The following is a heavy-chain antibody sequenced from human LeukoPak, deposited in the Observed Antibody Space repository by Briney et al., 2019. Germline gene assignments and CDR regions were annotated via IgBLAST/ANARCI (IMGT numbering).Heavy chain of an antibody. CDR3: ARLNYDSSGYYSRYYYYGMDV. D-gene: IGHD3-22*01. J-gene: IGHJ6*02. Sequence: SETLSLTCTVSGGSISSYYWSWIRQPPGKGLEWIGYIYYSGSTNYNPSLKSRVTISVDTSKNQFSLKLSSVTAADTAVYYCARLNYDSSGYYSRYYYYGMDVWGQGATVTVSS. V-gene: IGHV4-59*01. CDR2: IYYSGST. CDR1: GGSISSYY.